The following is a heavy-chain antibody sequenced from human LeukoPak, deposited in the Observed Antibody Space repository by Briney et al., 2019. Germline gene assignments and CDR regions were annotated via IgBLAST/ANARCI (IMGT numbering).Heavy chain of an antibody. D-gene: IGHD2-2*03. V-gene: IGHV1-2*02. J-gene: IGHJ4*02. Sequence: ASVKVSCKASGYTFTSYGISWVRQAPGQGLEWMGWINPNSGGTNYAQKFQGRVTMTRDTSISTAYMELSRLRSDDTAVYYCARGELDDHDYWGQGTLVTVSS. CDR3: ARGELDDHDY. CDR1: GYTFTSYG. CDR2: INPNSGGT.